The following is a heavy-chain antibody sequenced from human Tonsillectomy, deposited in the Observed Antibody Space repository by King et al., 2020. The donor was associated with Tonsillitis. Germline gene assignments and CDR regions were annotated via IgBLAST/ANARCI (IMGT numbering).Heavy chain of an antibody. CDR2: VDYSGST. V-gene: IGHV4-59*01. J-gene: IGHJ4*02. Sequence: VQLQESGPGLVKPSETLSLTCSVSGDSITIFSGSWIRQPPGKALEWIGYVDYSGSTKYNPSFKSRVAISMDTSKNQFSVSLTSVTAADTAVYYCARFGNSFDYWGQGTLVTVSS. CDR1: GDSITIFS. D-gene: IGHD3-16*01. CDR3: ARFGNSFDY.